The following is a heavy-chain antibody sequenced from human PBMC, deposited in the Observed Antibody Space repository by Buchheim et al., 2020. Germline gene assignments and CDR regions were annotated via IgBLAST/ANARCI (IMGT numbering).Heavy chain of an antibody. J-gene: IGHJ6*02. D-gene: IGHD3-10*01. CDR2: ISGSGGST. V-gene: IGHV3-23*01. Sequence: EVQLLESGGGLVQPGGSLRLSCAASGFTFSSYAMSWVRQAPGKGLEWVSAISGSGGSTYYADSVKGRFTISRDNSKNTLYPQMNSLRAEDTAVYYCAKSQSSGSYYGYYGMDVWGQGTT. CDR3: AKSQSSGSYYGYYGMDV. CDR1: GFTFSSYA.